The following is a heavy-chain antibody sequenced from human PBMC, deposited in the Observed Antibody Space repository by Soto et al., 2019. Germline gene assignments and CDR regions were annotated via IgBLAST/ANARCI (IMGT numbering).Heavy chain of an antibody. CDR1: GFTFSSYA. J-gene: IGHJ4*02. CDR3: AKQVGYYDSSGYSDY. D-gene: IGHD3-22*01. CDR2: ISGSGGST. V-gene: IGHV3-23*01. Sequence: PGGSLRLSCAASGFTFSSYAMSWVRQAPGKGLEWVSAISGSGGSTHYADSVKGRFTISRDNSKNTLYLQMNSLRAEDTAVYYCAKQVGYYDSSGYSDYWGQGTLVTVSS.